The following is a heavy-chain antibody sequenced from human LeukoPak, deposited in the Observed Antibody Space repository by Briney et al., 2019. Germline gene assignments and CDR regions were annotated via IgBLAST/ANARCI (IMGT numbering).Heavy chain of an antibody. D-gene: IGHD3-3*01. Sequence: SETLSLTCTVSGGSISSSYWSWIRQPPGKGLECIEYIYYSGNTNYNPSLKSRVTISVDTSKNQFSLKLSSVTAADTAVYYCARGVTSSYYYYYMDVWGKGTTVTVSS. CDR3: ARGVTSSYYYYYMDV. CDR1: GGSISSSY. CDR2: IYYSGNT. V-gene: IGHV4-59*01. J-gene: IGHJ6*03.